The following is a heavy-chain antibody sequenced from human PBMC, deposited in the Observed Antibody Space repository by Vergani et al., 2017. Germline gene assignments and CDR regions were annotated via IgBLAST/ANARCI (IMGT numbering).Heavy chain of an antibody. Sequence: QVKLQESGPGLVKPSGTLSLTCTVSGASVNSYYWSWIRQPPGKGLEWMGYVSFRGDTLYDPSVKGRMTIALNTSSNQFSLYLNSVTAADTAVYYCARSRIYYGAGSPDYWGQGTLVTVSS. D-gene: IGHD3-10*01. J-gene: IGHJ4*02. CDR1: GASVNSYY. CDR2: VSFRGDT. CDR3: ARSRIYYGAGSPDY. V-gene: IGHV4-59*02.